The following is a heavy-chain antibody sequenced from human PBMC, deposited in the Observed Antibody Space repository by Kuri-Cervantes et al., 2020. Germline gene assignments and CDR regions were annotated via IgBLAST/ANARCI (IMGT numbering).Heavy chain of an antibody. CDR1: GYTFTGYY. CDR3: AKSERTGHYGGYSQH. CDR2: INPNSGGT. J-gene: IGHJ1*01. Sequence: ASVKVSCKAFGYTFTGYYMHWVRQAPGQGLEWMGWINPNSGGTNYAQKFQGRVTMTRDTSISTAYMEVSRLRSDDTAVYFCAKSERTGHYGGYSQHWGQGTLVTVSS. D-gene: IGHD3-9*01. V-gene: IGHV1-2*02.